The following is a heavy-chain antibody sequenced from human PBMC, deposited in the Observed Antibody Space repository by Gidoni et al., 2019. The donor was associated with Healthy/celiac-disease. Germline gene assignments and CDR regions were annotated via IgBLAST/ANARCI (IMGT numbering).Heavy chain of an antibody. CDR2: VYSGGRT. J-gene: IGHJ3*02. V-gene: IGHV4-4*07. CDR3: ARGGWYIGGFGDI. Sequence: QVQLQESGPGLVKPSETLSLTRTVSAGSISSYYWSWIRQPAGKGLEWVGRVYSGGRTNYNPSLKSRVTMSVDTSKNQFFLKLTSVTAADTAVYYCARGGWYIGGFGDIWGQGTMVTVSS. D-gene: IGHD6-19*01. CDR1: AGSISSYY.